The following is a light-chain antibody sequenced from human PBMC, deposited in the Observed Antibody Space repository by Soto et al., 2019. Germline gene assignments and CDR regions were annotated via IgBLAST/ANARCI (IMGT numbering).Light chain of an antibody. J-gene: IGKJ1*01. CDR3: QQYNSHSWT. V-gene: IGKV1-5*01. CDR2: DAS. CDR1: QSISSW. Sequence: DIQMAQSPSTLSASVGARVPITCRASQSISSWLAWYQQKPGKAPKLLIYDASSLESGVPSRFSGSGSGTEFTLTISSLQPDDFATYYCQQYNSHSWTFGQGTKVDIK.